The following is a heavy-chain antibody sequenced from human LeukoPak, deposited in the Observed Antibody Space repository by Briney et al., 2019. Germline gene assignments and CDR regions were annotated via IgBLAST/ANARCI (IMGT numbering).Heavy chain of an antibody. Sequence: SETLSLTCAVYGGSFSGYYWSWIRQPPGKGLEWIGEINHSGSTNYNPSLKSRVTISVDTSKNQFSLKLSSATAAVTAVYYGASIAAGYNWFDPWGQGTLVTVSS. V-gene: IGHV4-34*01. D-gene: IGHD6-6*01. CDR2: INHSGST. CDR1: GGSFSGYY. J-gene: IGHJ5*02. CDR3: ASIAAGYNWFDP.